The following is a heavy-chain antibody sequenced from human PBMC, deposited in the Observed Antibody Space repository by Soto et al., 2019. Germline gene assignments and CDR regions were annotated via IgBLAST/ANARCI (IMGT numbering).Heavy chain of an antibody. CDR1: EGSSHCHN. CDR3: ARGVDSWSGDLW. D-gene: IGHD3-3*01. V-gene: IGHV4-34*01. Sequence: FVPLSLTCGVDEGSSHCHNSTLPSQYPGKGLEWIGEIHHSGSTKYNPSLKSRVSLSVDNSTKQFSLKMTSMTAADRGVYYCARGVDSWSGDLWWGHGTPVPLSS. J-gene: IGHJ4*01. CDR2: IHHSGST.